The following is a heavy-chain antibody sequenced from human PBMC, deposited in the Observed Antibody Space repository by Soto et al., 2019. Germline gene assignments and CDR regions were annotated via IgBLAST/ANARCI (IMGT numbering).Heavy chain of an antibody. CDR2: ISAGNGNT. Sequence: ASVKVSCKASGYTFTGYGISWVRQAPGQGLEWMGWISAGNGNTKYSQKFQGRVTITRDTSASTAYMELSSLRSEDTAVYYCARGIYCSGGSCYPRGYWGQGTLVTVSS. D-gene: IGHD2-15*01. CDR1: GYTFTGYG. V-gene: IGHV1-3*01. J-gene: IGHJ4*02. CDR3: ARGIYCSGGSCYPRGY.